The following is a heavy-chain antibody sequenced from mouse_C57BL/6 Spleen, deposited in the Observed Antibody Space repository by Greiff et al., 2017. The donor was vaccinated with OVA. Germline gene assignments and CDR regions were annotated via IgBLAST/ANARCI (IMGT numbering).Heavy chain of an antibody. CDR3: AGRGYDYDRGFAY. D-gene: IGHD2-4*01. V-gene: IGHV1-50*01. Sequence: QVHVKQPGAELVKPGASVKLSCKASGYTFTSYWMQWVKQRPGQGLEWIGEIDPSDSYTNYNQKFKGKATLTVDTSSSTAYMQLSSLTSEDSAVYYWAGRGYDYDRGFAYWGQGTLVTVSA. CDR1: GYTFTSYW. J-gene: IGHJ3*01. CDR2: IDPSDSYT.